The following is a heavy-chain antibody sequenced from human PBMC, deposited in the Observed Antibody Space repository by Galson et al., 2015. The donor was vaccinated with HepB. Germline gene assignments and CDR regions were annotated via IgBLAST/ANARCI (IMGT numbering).Heavy chain of an antibody. V-gene: IGHV3-30-3*01. CDR2: ISYDGSNK. J-gene: IGHJ3*02. D-gene: IGHD2-15*01. CDR1: GFTFSSYA. CDR3: ARDGFRVAAYLAI. Sequence: SLRLSCAASGFTFSSYAMHRVRQAPGKGLEWVAVISYDGSNKYYADSVKGRFTISRDNSKNTLYLQMNSLRAEDTAVYYCARDGFRVAAYLAIWGQGTMVTVSS.